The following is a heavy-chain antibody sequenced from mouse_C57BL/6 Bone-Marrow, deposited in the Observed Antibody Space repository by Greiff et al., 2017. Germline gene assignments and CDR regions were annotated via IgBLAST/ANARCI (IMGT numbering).Heavy chain of an antibody. CDR1: GFTFSDFY. V-gene: IGHV7-1*01. J-gene: IGHJ1*03. CDR3: ARDAPVGYFDV. Sequence: EVNVVESGGGLVQSGRSLRLSCATSGFTFSDFYMEWVRQAPGKGLEWIAASRNKANDYTTEYSASVKGRFIVSRDTSQSILYLQMNALRAEDTAIYYCARDAPVGYFDVWGTGTTVTVSS. CDR2: SRNKANDYTT.